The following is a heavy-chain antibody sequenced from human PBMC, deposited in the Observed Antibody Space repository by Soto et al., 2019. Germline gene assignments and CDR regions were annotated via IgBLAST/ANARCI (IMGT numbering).Heavy chain of an antibody. V-gene: IGHV4-31*03. CDR2: IYYNGNT. CDR1: GVSITSGAYY. Sequence: SETLSLTCTLSGVSITSGAYYWTWVRQHPGKGLEWIGYIYYNGNTYFSPSLKSRLTISIDTSKNQFSLKLSSVTAADTAMYYCARARLRAVYAFDFWGQGTMVT. J-gene: IGHJ3*01. CDR3: ARARLRAVYAFDF. D-gene: IGHD4-17*01.